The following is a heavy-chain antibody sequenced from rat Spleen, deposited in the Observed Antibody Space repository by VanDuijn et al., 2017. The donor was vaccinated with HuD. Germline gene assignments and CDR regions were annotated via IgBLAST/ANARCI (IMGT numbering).Heavy chain of an antibody. J-gene: IGHJ4*01. CDR2: ISPSGGST. D-gene: IGHD4-3*01. V-gene: IGHV5-25*01. CDR1: GFTFSNYD. Sequence: EVQLVESGGGLVQPGRSLKLSCAASGFTFSNYDMAWVRQAPTKGLEWVASISPSGGSTYYRDSVKGRFTVSRDNAKSTLYLQMDSLRSEDTATYYCASIIRGNYYVMDDWGQGASVTVSS. CDR3: ASIIRGNYYVMDD.